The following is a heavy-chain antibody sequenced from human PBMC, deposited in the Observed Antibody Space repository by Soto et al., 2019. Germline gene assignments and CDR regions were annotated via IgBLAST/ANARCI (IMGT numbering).Heavy chain of an antibody. Sequence: PVGSLRFSCAASGFTFSSYGMHWVRQAPGKGLEWVAVISYDGSNKYYADSVKGRFTISRDNSKNTLYLQMNSLRAEDTAVYYCAKLSGYLYFDYWGQGTLVTVSS. CDR1: GFTFSSYG. D-gene: IGHD3-22*01. CDR3: AKLSGYLYFDY. V-gene: IGHV3-30*18. J-gene: IGHJ4*02. CDR2: ISYDGSNK.